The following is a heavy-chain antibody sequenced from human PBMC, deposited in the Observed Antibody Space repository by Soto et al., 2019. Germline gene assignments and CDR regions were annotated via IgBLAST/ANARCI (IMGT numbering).Heavy chain of an antibody. CDR1: GGTFSSYA. CDR3: ARGRDGYNYPFDY. Sequence: QVRLVQSGAEVKKPGSSVKVSCKASGGTFSSYAISWVRQAPGQGLEWMGGIIPIFGTANYAQKFQGRVTITADESTGTAYIQLSSLRSEDTAVYYCARGRDGYNYPFDYWGQGTLVTVSS. CDR2: IIPIFGTA. D-gene: IGHD5-12*01. V-gene: IGHV1-69*01. J-gene: IGHJ4*02.